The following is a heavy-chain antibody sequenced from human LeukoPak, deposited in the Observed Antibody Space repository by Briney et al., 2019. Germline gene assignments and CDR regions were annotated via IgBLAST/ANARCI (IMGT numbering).Heavy chain of an antibody. Sequence: SETLSLTCAVSGYSISSGYYWGWIRQPPGKGLEWIGSIYHSGSTYYNPSLKSRVTISVDTPKNQFSLKLSSVTAADTAVYYCARQPDGSGSYYPPQMFDYWGQGTLVTVSS. CDR2: IYHSGST. J-gene: IGHJ4*02. CDR1: GYSISSGYY. D-gene: IGHD3-10*01. CDR3: ARQPDGSGSYYPPQMFDY. V-gene: IGHV4-38-2*01.